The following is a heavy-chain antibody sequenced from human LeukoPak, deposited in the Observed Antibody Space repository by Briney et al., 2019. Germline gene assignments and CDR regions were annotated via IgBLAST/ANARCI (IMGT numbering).Heavy chain of an antibody. CDR2: INYSGRT. Sequence: SETLSLTCSVSGYSIRSGYQWGWIRQAPGKGLEWIGSINYSGRTYDNPSLKSRVTISVDTSKNQFSLKLSSVTAADTAVYYCARGYYDILTGYYNQLFDYWGQGTLVTVSS. CDR3: ARGYYDILTGYYNQLFDY. CDR1: GYSIRSGYQ. J-gene: IGHJ4*02. V-gene: IGHV4-38-2*02. D-gene: IGHD3-9*01.